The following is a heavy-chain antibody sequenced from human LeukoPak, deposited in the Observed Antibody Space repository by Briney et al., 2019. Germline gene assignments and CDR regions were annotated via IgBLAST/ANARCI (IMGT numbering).Heavy chain of an antibody. CDR3: GDATSDY. V-gene: IGHV3-21*01. CDR1: GFTFSSYN. Sequence: GGSLRLSCAASGFTFSSYNMNWVRQAPGKGLEWVSSISSTSDYTDYADSVKGRFTISRDNAKNSLFLQMNSLRAEDTAVYYCGDATSDYWGQGTLVTVSS. D-gene: IGHD1-26*01. J-gene: IGHJ4*02. CDR2: ISSTSDYT.